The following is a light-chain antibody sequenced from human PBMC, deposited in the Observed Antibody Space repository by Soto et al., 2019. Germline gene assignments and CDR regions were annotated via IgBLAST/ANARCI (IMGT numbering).Light chain of an antibody. Sequence: EIVLTQSPATLSLSPGDSAALSCRASQTLRGDYFAWYQQIPGQTPRLLVYGPSGRATGIPDRFSGSGSRTVSNLTIRGVEPEDFAIYYCHQFGSSPFTFGPGTKVNLK. CDR1: QTLRGDY. V-gene: IGKV3-20*01. CDR2: GPS. CDR3: HQFGSSPFT. J-gene: IGKJ3*01.